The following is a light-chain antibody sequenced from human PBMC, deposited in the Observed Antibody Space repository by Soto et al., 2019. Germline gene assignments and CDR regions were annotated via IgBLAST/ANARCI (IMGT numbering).Light chain of an antibody. CDR2: AAS. J-gene: IGKJ1*01. CDR3: QQYYSYPRT. V-gene: IGKV1-39*01. Sequence: LQRTQSPSSLSASLGDRVTITCRASQSISSYLNWYQQKPGKAPKLLIYAASSLQSGVPSRFSGSGSGTDFTLTIGCLQSEDFATYYCQQYYSYPRTFGQGTKVDIK. CDR1: QSISSY.